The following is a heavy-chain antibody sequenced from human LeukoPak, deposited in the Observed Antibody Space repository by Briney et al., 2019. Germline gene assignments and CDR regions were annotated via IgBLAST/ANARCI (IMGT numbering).Heavy chain of an antibody. V-gene: IGHV3-48*04. CDR3: ARGGYCSSTSCNHNWFDP. D-gene: IGHD2-2*01. Sequence: GGSLRLSCAASGFTFSSYSMNWVRQAPGKGLEWVSYISSSSSTIYYADSVKGRFTISRDNAKNSLYLQMNSLRAEDTAVYYCARGGYCSSTSCNHNWFDPWGQGTLVTVSS. J-gene: IGHJ5*02. CDR1: GFTFSSYS. CDR2: ISSSSSTI.